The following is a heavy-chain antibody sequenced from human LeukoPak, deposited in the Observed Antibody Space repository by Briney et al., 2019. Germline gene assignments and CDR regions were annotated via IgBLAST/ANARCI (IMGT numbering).Heavy chain of an antibody. CDR3: ATSSDAPGNY. Sequence: GGSLRLSCAASGFTFSSSAMNWVRQAPGKGLEWVSSINNVASHIYYAHSVKGRFTISRDNAENSLYLQMNSLRAEDTAVYYCATSSDAPGNYWGQGTLVTVSS. V-gene: IGHV3-21*01. D-gene: IGHD2-2*01. CDR2: INNVASHI. J-gene: IGHJ4*02. CDR1: GFTFSSSA.